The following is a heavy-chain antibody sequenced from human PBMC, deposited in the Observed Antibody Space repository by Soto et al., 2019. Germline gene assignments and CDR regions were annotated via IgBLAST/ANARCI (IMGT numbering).Heavy chain of an antibody. CDR2: IYYSGST. Sequence: SETLSLTCSVSGGSVSSGDYYWSWIRQPPGKGLEWIGYIYYSGSTYNNPSLKSRVIISVDTSKNQFSLKLTSVTAAATAVYFCAREPYDDDSSGYYRNWYFDLWGRGTLVTVSS. D-gene: IGHD3-22*01. J-gene: IGHJ2*01. CDR3: AREPYDDDSSGYYRNWYFDL. CDR1: GGSVSSGDYY. V-gene: IGHV4-30-4*01.